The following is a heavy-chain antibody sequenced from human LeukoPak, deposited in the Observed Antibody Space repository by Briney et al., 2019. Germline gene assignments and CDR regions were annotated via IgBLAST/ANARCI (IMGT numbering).Heavy chain of an antibody. CDR1: GGTFSSYA. J-gene: IGHJ5*02. V-gene: IGHV1-69*13. Sequence: ASVKVSCKASGGTFSSYAISWVRQAPGQGLEWMGGIIPIFGTANYAQKFQGRVTITADESTSTAYMELRSLRSEDTAVYYCARSTKAIVVVPAAIDWFDPWGQGTLVTVSS. CDR2: IIPIFGTA. D-gene: IGHD2-2*02. CDR3: ARSTKAIVVVPAAIDWFDP.